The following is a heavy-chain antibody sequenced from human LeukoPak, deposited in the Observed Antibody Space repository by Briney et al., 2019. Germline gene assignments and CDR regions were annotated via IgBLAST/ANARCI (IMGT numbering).Heavy chain of an antibody. CDR1: GGSISSGGYY. CDR3: ARNRDVHNGMDV. V-gene: IGHV4-31*03. J-gene: IGHJ6*02. Sequence: PSETLSLSCTVSGGSISSGGYYWTWIRQHPGKGLEYIGYIYYTGTTYNNQSLKSRVTISIDTSKNHFSLKLTSVTAADTAVYYCARNRDVHNGMDVWGQGITVIVSS. CDR2: IYYTGTT.